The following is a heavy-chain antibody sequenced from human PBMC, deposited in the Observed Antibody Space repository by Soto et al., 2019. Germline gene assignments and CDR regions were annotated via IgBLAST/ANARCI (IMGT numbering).Heavy chain of an antibody. CDR1: GYTFTSYG. Sequence: GASVKVSCKASGYTFTSYGISWVRQAPGQGLEWMGWISAYNGNTNYAQKLQGRVTMTTDTSTSTAYMELRSLRSDDTAVYYCARDKVFWELRFLLPTTNYGMDVSGQATTVTVSS. CDR3: ARDKVFWELRFLLPTTNYGMDV. V-gene: IGHV1-18*01. CDR2: ISAYNGNT. D-gene: IGHD1-26*01. J-gene: IGHJ6*02.